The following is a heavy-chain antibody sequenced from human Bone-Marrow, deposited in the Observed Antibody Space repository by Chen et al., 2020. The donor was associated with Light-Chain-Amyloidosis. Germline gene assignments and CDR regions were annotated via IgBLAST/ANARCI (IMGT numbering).Heavy chain of an antibody. J-gene: IGHJ4*02. D-gene: IGHD3-10*01. Sequence: QVSLVESGGGVVQPGGSLRLSCVASGFTFSNYGMHWVRQAPGKGLEWVAVIPYDGNNKHYADSVQGRFTISRENSENTLYLQMSSLRAEDSGVYYCAKDLNFGSGTFYSGYYFDYWGQGTLVTVSS. V-gene: IGHV3-30*18. CDR2: IPYDGNNK. CDR1: GFTFSNYG. CDR3: AKDLNFGSGTFYSGYYFDY.